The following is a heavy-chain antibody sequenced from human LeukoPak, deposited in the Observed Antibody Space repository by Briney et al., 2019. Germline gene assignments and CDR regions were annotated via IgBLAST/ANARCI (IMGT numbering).Heavy chain of an antibody. CDR1: SGSISSRNYY. J-gene: IGHJ4*02. V-gene: IGHV4-39*01. CDR3: ARFFDFSSGREGD. Sequence: SETLSLTCTVSSGSISSRNYYWGWIRQSPGKGLEWIGSIYYSGSTYYNPSLKSRVTISVDTSKNQFSLKLSSVTAADTAVYYCARFFDFSSGREGDWGQGTLVTVSS. D-gene: IGHD3-3*01. CDR2: IYYSGST.